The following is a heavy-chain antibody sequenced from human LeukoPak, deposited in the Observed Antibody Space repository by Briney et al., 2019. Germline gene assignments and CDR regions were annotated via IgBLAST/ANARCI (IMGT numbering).Heavy chain of an antibody. Sequence: GGSLRLSCAASGFTFSSYAMTWVRQAPGKGLEWVSHISDGGGRTYHADSVKGRFTISRDNSKNTLYLQLNSLRAEDTAIYYCVRTPPNWGFDYWGQGTLVTVSS. V-gene: IGHV3-23*01. J-gene: IGHJ4*02. CDR3: VRTPPNWGFDY. CDR2: ISDGGGRT. D-gene: IGHD7-27*01. CDR1: GFTFSSYA.